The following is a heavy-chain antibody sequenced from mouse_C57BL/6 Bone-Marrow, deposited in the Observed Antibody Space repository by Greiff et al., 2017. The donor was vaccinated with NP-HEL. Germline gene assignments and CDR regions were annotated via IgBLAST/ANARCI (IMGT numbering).Heavy chain of an antibody. Sequence: EVKLMESGGGLVQPGGSMKLSCAASGFTFSDAWMDWVRQSPEKGLEWVAEIRNKANNHATYYAESVQGRFTISRDDSKSSVYLQMNSLRAEDTGIYYCATSYYEYDDPYYYAMDYWGQGTSVTVSS. CDR2: IRNKANNHAT. CDR1: GFTFSDAW. CDR3: ATSYYEYDDPYYYAMDY. D-gene: IGHD2-4*01. J-gene: IGHJ4*01. V-gene: IGHV6-6*01.